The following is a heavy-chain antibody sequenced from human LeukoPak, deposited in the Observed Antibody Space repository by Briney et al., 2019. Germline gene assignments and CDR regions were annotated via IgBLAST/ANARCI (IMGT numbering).Heavy chain of an antibody. V-gene: IGHV3-23*01. CDR3: VKDEWYGSSSYFDF. J-gene: IGHJ4*02. Sequence: GGSLRLSCAASGFTFSSYAMSWVRQAPGKGLEWVSAISGGTSGTHYADSVRGRFTISRDNSKNTLYLQLNSLRADDTAVYYRVKDEWYGSSSYFDFWGQGTLVTVSS. CDR1: GFTFSSYA. D-gene: IGHD6-6*01. CDR2: ISGGTSGT.